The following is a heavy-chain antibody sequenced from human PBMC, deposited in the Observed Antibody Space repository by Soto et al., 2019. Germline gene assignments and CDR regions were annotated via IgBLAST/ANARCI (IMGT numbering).Heavy chain of an antibody. J-gene: IGHJ5*02. D-gene: IGHD4-17*01. Sequence: GGSLRLSCAASGFSVGGNHLTWVRQAPGKGLEWVAVIHTSGDTYYADSLKGRFTISRDNAKNSLYLQMNSLRAEDTAVYYCASHYGDNGWFDPWGQGTLVTVSS. CDR1: GFSVGGNH. CDR3: ASHYGDNGWFDP. CDR2: IHTSGDT. V-gene: IGHV3-66*04.